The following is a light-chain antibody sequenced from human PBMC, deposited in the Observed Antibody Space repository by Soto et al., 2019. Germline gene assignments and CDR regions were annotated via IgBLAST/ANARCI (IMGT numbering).Light chain of an antibody. CDR1: RSDIGIFNY. Sequence: QSVLTQPASVSGSPGQSITISCTGTRSDIGIFNYVSWYQQHPGKAPKLMIYDVSNRPSGVSDRFSGSKSGNTASLTISGLQTEDEADYYCSSYTNTTTSFATGTKVTVL. CDR2: DVS. CDR3: SSYTNTTTS. V-gene: IGLV2-14*01. J-gene: IGLJ1*01.